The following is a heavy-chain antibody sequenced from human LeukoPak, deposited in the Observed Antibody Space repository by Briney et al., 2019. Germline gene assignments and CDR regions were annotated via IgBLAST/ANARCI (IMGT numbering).Heavy chain of an antibody. D-gene: IGHD3-22*01. CDR3: ARQADSSGYYDAFDI. CDR2: IYPGDSDT. Sequence: GESLKISCKGSGYSFTSYWIGWVRQMPGKGLEWMGIIYPGDSDTRYSPSFQGQVTISADKSISTAYLQWSSLKASDTAMYHCARQADSSGYYDAFDIWGQGTMVTVSS. J-gene: IGHJ3*02. CDR1: GYSFTSYW. V-gene: IGHV5-51*01.